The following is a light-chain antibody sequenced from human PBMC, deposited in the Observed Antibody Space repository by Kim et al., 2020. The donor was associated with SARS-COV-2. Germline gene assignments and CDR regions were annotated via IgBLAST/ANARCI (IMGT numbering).Light chain of an antibody. V-gene: IGLV10-54*04. Sequence: QAGLTLPPSVSKGLGQTATLTCTGNNNNVGNQGAAWLQQHQGHPPKLLSYRNNNRPSGISERFSASRSGDTASLTITGLQPEDETDYYCSAWDSSLNVWVFGGGTQLTVL. CDR3: SAWDSSLNVWV. CDR2: RNN. CDR1: NNNVGNQG. J-gene: IGLJ3*02.